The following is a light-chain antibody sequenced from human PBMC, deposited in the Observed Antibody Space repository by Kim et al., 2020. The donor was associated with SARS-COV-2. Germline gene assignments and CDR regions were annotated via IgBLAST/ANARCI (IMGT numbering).Light chain of an antibody. CDR2: DST. CDR3: QSFDNSLTAVV. CDR1: SSNSGAGNG. J-gene: IGLJ2*01. V-gene: IGLV1-40*01. Sequence: RVTLSCAGTSSNSGAGNGVHWYQQIPGTAPRLLITDSTNRPSGVPDRFSGSSSGTSASLVITVLQVDDEADYYCQSFDNSLTAVVFGGGTKVTV.